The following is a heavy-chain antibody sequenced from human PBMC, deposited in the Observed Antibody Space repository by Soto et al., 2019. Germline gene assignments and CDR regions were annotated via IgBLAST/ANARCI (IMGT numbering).Heavy chain of an antibody. D-gene: IGHD1-7*01. Sequence: ASVKVSCKASGYTFTSYGISWVRQAPGQGLEWMGWISAYNGNTNYAQKLQGRVTMTTDTSTSTAYMELRSLRSDDTAVYYCARERKAVNNWNYFSTPTPIDAFDNWGQGTIVTVSS. V-gene: IGHV1-18*04. J-gene: IGHJ3*02. CDR2: ISAYNGNT. CDR3: ARERKAVNNWNYFSTPTPIDAFDN. CDR1: GYTFTSYG.